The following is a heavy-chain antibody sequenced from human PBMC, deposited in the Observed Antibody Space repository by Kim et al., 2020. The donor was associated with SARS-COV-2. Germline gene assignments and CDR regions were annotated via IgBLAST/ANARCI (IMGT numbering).Heavy chain of an antibody. D-gene: IGHD1-26*01. J-gene: IGHJ5*01. CDR2: VYYTGIT. V-gene: IGHV4-39*01. Sequence: SETLSLTCTVSGGSISSSLYYWGWIRQPPGKGLEYIGSVYYTGITYYDPSLKSRATISVDTSKNQFSVKLTSVTAADTAVYFCARQNRRATVDSWGQGTLVTVSS. CDR3: ARQNRRATVDS. CDR1: GGSISSSLYY.